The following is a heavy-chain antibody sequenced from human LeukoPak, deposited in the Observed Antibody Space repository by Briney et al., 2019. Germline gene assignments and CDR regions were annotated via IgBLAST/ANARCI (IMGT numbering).Heavy chain of an antibody. J-gene: IGHJ4*02. CDR3: ARDQEGFDY. V-gene: IGHV1-46*01. Sequence: ASVTVSCTASGYTFTSNYIHWVRQAPGQGLEWMGMIYPRDGSTGYAQKFQGRVTVIRNTSTSTVHMELSGLRSEDTAVYYCARDQEGFDYWGQGSLVTVSS. CDR2: IYPRDGST. CDR1: GYTFTSNY.